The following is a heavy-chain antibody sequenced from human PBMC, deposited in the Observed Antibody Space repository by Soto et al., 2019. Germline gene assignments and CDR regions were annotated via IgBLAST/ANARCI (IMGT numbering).Heavy chain of an antibody. CDR3: ARGYCTTTICDPWFDP. J-gene: IGHJ5*02. D-gene: IGHD2-2*01. Sequence: PGXGLEWMGIIYPGDSDTRYSPSLQGQVTISADKSITTAYLQWSSLKASDTAMYYCARGYCTTTICDPWFDPWGQGTLVTVSS. CDR2: IYPGDSDT. V-gene: IGHV5-51*01.